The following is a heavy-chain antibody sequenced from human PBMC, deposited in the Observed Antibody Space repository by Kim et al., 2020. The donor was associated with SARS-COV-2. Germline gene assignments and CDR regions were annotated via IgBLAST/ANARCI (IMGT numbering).Heavy chain of an antibody. CDR3: ARDLEGIRLVGGFDY. Sequence: DSVKGRFTISRDNSKTTLYLQMNSLRGDDTAVYYCARDLEGIRLVGGFDYWGQGTLVTVSS. D-gene: IGHD1-26*01. J-gene: IGHJ4*02. V-gene: IGHV3-30*07.